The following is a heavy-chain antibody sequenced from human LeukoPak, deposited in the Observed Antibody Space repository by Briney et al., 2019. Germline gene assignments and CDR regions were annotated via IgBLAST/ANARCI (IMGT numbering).Heavy chain of an antibody. CDR1: GGSIIRSSYY. J-gene: IGHJ3*02. V-gene: IGHV4-39*07. CDR3: ARGGSYLSAFDI. Sequence: SETLSLTCTVSGGSIIRSSYYWGWIRQPPGKGLEWIGSIYYSGSTNYNPSLKSRVTISVDTSKNQFSLKLSSVTAADTAVYYCARGGSYLSAFDIWGQGTMVTVSS. D-gene: IGHD1-26*01. CDR2: IYYSGST.